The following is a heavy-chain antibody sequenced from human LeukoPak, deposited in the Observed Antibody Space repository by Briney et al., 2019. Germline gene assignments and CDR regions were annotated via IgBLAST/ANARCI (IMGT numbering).Heavy chain of an antibody. CDR2: IIPIFGTA. V-gene: IGHV1-69*05. Sequence: SVKVSCKASGGTFSSYAISWVRQAPGQGLEWMGRIIPIFGTANYAQKFQGRVTITTDESTSTAYMELSSLRSEDTAVYYCARGGYCSSTSCYFLGDNYYFDYGGQGTLVTVYS. J-gene: IGHJ4*02. CDR1: GGTFSSYA. D-gene: IGHD2-2*01. CDR3: ARGGYCSSTSCYFLGDNYYFDY.